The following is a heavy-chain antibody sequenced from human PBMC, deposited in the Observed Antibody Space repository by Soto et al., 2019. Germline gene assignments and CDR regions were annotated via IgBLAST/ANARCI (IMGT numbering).Heavy chain of an antibody. CDR3: ARGSMATLYFDY. V-gene: IGHV4-31*03. D-gene: IGHD3-10*01. CDR2: IHHSGST. Sequence: SETLSLTCSVSGDSIDSSHYYWNWIRQHPEKGLEWIGYIHHSGSTYYNPSLKSRLAISVDTSRNQFSLKVSPVTAADTAVYYCARGSMATLYFDYWGQGALVTVSS. CDR1: GDSIDSSHYY. J-gene: IGHJ4*02.